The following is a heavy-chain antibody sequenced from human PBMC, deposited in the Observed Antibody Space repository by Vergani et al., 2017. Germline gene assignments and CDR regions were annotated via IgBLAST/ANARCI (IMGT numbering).Heavy chain of an antibody. CDR2: ISYDGSNK. Sequence: QVQLVESGGGVVQPGRSLRLSCAASGFTFSSYGMHWVRQAPGKGLEWVAVISYDGSNKYYADSVKGRFTISRDNSKNTLYLQMNSLRAEDTAVYYCAKAGQYCSSTSCYAPYYYYYMDVWGKGP. J-gene: IGHJ6*03. V-gene: IGHV3-30*18. D-gene: IGHD2-2*01. CDR1: GFTFSSYG. CDR3: AKAGQYCSSTSCYAPYYYYYMDV.